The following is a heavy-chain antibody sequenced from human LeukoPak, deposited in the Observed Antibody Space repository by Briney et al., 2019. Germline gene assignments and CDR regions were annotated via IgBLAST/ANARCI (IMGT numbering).Heavy chain of an antibody. CDR2: IYYSGST. J-gene: IGHJ3*02. V-gene: IGHV4-59*08. D-gene: IGHD1-1*01. CDR3: ARHGNGAFDI. Sequence: WETLSLTCTVSGGSISSYYWSWIRQPPGKGLGWIGFIYYSGSTNYSPSLKSRVTISVDTSKNQFSLKLTSVTAADTAVYYCARHGNGAFDIWGQGTMVTVSS. CDR1: GGSISSYY.